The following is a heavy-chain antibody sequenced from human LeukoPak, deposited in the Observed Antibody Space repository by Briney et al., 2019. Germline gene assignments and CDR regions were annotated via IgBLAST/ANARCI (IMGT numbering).Heavy chain of an antibody. CDR1: GFTFSNYA. CDR3: AKDSSGWYPDPSDY. Sequence: GGSLRLSCAASGFTFSNYAMGWVRQAPGKGLEWVSAISGSGGSTYYADSVKGRLTISRDNSKNTLYLQMNSLRAEDTAVYYCAKDSSGWYPDPSDYWGQGTLVTVSS. J-gene: IGHJ4*02. CDR2: ISGSGGST. V-gene: IGHV3-23*01. D-gene: IGHD6-19*01.